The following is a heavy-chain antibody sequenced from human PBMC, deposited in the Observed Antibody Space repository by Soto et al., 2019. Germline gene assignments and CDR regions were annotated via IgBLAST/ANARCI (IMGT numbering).Heavy chain of an antibody. J-gene: IGHJ5*01. CDR3: ARSPSDIVVTGSWFDP. CDR2: ISADNGDT. V-gene: IGHV1-18*04. CDR1: GYTFTNYG. D-gene: IGHD5-12*01. Sequence: QVQLVQSGADVKKPGASVKVSCKAFGYTFTNYGVSWVRQAPGQGLERMGWISADNGDTKSAQKVQGRVTMTTVTSTSTAYVELGSLRSDDTAVYYCARSPSDIVVTGSWFDPWFQGTLVTVS.